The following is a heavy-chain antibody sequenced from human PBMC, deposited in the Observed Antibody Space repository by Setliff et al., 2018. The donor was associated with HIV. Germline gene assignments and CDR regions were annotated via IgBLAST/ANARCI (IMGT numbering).Heavy chain of an antibody. CDR2: INAGNGNT. V-gene: IGHV1-3*01. CDR3: VGERYCSGGRCYSGWFDP. CDR1: GHTSTAYP. Sequence: ASVKVSCKASGHTSTAYPIHWVRQAPGQRLEWMGWINAGNGNTKSSQKFQNRVTIMRDTSASTAYMELNSLTSEDTAVYYCVGERYCSGGRCYSGWFDPWGQGTLVTSPQ. J-gene: IGHJ5*02. D-gene: IGHD2-15*01.